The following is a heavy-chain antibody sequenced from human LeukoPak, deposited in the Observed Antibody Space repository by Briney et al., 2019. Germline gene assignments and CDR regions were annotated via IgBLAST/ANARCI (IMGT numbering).Heavy chain of an antibody. CDR3: ARWGQVGQPFDY. CDR2: INPNSGGT. V-gene: IGHV1-2*02. J-gene: IGHJ4*02. D-gene: IGHD1-26*01. CDR1: GYTFTGYY. Sequence: ASVAVSCKASGYTFTGYYMHWVRQAPGQGLEWMGWINPNSGGTNYAQKFQGRVTMTRDTSISTAYMELSRLRSDDTAVYYCARWGQVGQPFDYWGQGTLVTVSS.